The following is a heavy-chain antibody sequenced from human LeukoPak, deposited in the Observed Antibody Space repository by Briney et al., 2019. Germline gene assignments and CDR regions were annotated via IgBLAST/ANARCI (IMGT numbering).Heavy chain of an antibody. J-gene: IGHJ4*02. CDR2: ISYDGNVK. V-gene: IGHV3-30-3*01. CDR3: ARDPFRGVGDYFDF. CDR1: GFTFSSYP. D-gene: IGHD3-16*01. Sequence: PGGSLRLSCEASGFTFSSYPMHWVRQAPGKGLEWVAVISYDGNVKYYVDSVKGRFTISRDDSKNTLYLQMNSLRAEDTAVYYCARDPFRGVGDYFDFWGQGTLVTVSS.